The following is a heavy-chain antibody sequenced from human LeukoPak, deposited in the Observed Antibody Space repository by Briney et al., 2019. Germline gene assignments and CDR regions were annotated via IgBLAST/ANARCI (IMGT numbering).Heavy chain of an antibody. CDR2: IYYSGNT. J-gene: IGHJ4*02. Sequence: PSETLSRTCTVSGVSISSSNWYWGWIRQPPGKGLEWIGSIYYSGNTYYKASLKSQVSISIDTSKNQFSLRLTSVTAADTAVYYCARQTGSGLFILPGGQGTLVTVSS. CDR3: ARQTGSGLFILP. V-gene: IGHV4-39*01. CDR1: GVSISSSNWY. D-gene: IGHD3/OR15-3a*01.